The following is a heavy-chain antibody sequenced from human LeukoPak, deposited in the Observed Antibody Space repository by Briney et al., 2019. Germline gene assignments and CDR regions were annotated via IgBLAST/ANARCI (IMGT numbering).Heavy chain of an antibody. D-gene: IGHD1-26*01. CDR2: IYYSGST. V-gene: IGHV4-30-4*01. CDR3: ARHYLSGSVFDY. J-gene: IGHJ4*02. CDR1: GGSISSGDYY. Sequence: PSQTLSLTCTVSGGSISSGDYYWSWIRQPPGTGLEWIGYIYYSGSTYYNPSLKSRVTISVDTSKNQFSLKLSSVTAADTAVYYCARHYLSGSVFDYWGQGTLVTVSS.